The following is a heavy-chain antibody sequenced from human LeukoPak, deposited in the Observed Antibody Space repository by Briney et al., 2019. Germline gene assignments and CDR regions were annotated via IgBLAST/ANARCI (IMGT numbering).Heavy chain of an antibody. D-gene: IGHD3-3*01. CDR3: ARGRLSDDLEWLLPVPFDP. V-gene: IGHV1-8*01. CDR2: MNPNSGNT. Sequence: ASVKVSCKASGYTFTSYDINWVRQATGQGLEWTGWMNPNSGNTGYAQKFQGRVTMTRNTSISTAYMELSSLRSEDTAVYYCARGRLSDDLEWLLPVPFDPWGQGTLVTVSS. CDR1: GYTFTSYD. J-gene: IGHJ5*02.